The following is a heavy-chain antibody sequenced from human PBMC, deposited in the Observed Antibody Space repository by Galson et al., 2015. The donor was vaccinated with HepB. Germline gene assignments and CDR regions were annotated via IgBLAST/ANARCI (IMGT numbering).Heavy chain of an antibody. CDR1: GYTLTELS. CDR2: FDPEDGET. V-gene: IGHV1-24*01. D-gene: IGHD3-3*01. J-gene: IGHJ4*02. Sequence: SVKVSCKVSGYTLTELSMHWVRQAPGKGLEWMGGFDPEDGETIYAQTFQGRVAMTEDTSTDTAYMELSSLRSEDTAVYYCATGALSGVVRIPRPGYFDYWGQGTLVTVSS. CDR3: ATGALSGVVRIPRPGYFDY.